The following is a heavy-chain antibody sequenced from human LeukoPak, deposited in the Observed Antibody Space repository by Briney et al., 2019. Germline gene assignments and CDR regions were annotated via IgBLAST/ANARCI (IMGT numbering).Heavy chain of an antibody. J-gene: IGHJ6*02. Sequence: GGSLRLSCAASGFTVSSNYMSWVRQAPGKGLEWVSVIYSGGSTYYADSVKGGFTISRDNSKNTLYLQMNSLRAEDTAVYYCARDSVPPPTTVIRSFYYYYGMDVWGQGTTVTVSS. D-gene: IGHD4-11*01. V-gene: IGHV3-66*01. CDR2: IYSGGST. CDR3: ARDSVPPPTTVIRSFYYYYGMDV. CDR1: GFTVSSNY.